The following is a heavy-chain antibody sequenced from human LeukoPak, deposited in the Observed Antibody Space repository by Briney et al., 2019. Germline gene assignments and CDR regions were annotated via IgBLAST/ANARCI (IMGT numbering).Heavy chain of an antibody. CDR3: VSDRGIAWHPPFFHF. V-gene: IGHV3-64D*09. CDR2: ISSNGGST. D-gene: IGHD6-13*01. CDR1: GFTFSSYA. Sequence: PGGSLRLSCSASGFTFSSYAMHWVRQAPGKGLEYVSAISSNGGSTDYADSVKGRFTISRDNSKNTLYLQMSTLSAEDTAVYYCVSDRGIAWHPPFFHFWGQGALVTVSS. J-gene: IGHJ4*02.